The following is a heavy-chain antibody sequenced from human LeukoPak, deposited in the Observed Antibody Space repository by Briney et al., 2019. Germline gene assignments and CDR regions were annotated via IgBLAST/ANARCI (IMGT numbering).Heavy chain of an antibody. J-gene: IGHJ4*02. Sequence: GGSLRLSCAASGFTFSSYAMSWVRLPPGKGLEWVSGISGSGDNTYYADSVKGRFTISRDNSKNTLYVQVNSLGTEDTAAYYCAKGSYYDSSGSFYFDYWGQGTLVTVSS. CDR3: AKGSYYDSSGSFYFDY. V-gene: IGHV3-23*01. CDR1: GFTFSSYA. D-gene: IGHD3-22*01. CDR2: ISGSGDNT.